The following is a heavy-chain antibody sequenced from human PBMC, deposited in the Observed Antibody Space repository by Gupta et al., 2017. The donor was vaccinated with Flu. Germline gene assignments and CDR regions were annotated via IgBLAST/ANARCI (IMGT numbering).Heavy chain of an antibody. D-gene: IGHD2/OR15-2a*01. Sequence: QVQLQESGPGLVKPSETLSLTCTVSGGSISSYYWSWIRQPPGKGLEWIGYIYYSGSTNYNPSLKSRVTISVDTSKNQFSLKLSSVTAADTAVYYCARDQENYAFDIWGQGTMVTVSS. CDR2: IYYSGST. CDR3: ARDQENYAFDI. CDR1: GGSISSYY. J-gene: IGHJ3*02. V-gene: IGHV4-59*01.